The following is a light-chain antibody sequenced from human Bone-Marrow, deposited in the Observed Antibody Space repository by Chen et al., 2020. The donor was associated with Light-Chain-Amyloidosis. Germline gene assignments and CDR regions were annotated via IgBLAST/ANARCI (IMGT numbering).Light chain of an antibody. V-gene: IGLV1-44*01. Sequence: QSVLTQPPSASGHPGQRVTISCSGRGSNIGTNPVNWYHQLPLTAPKLLIYTDNHRPSGVPDRFSGSKSGTSASLAISGLQSEDEADYYCSAWNDSLNGPVFGTGTKVTVL. CDR2: TDN. J-gene: IGLJ1*01. CDR3: SAWNDSLNGPV. CDR1: GSNIGTNP.